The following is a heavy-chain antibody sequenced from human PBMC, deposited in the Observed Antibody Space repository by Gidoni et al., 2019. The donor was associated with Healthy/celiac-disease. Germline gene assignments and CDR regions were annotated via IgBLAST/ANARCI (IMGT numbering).Heavy chain of an antibody. CDR1: GFTFSSDG. CDR2: ISYDGSNK. V-gene: IGHV3-30*03. D-gene: IGHD2-15*01. J-gene: IGHJ6*02. CDR3: ARDIVVVVAAAGMDV. Sequence: QVQLVESGGGVVQPGRSLRLSCAASGFTFSSDGLHWVRQAPGKGLEWVAVISYDGSNKYYADSVKGRFTISRDNSKNTLYLQMNSLRAEDTAVYYCARDIVVVVAAAGMDVWGQGTTVTVSS.